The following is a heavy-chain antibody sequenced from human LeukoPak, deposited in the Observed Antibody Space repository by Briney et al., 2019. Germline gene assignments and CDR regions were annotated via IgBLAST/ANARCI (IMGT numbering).Heavy chain of an antibody. J-gene: IGHJ4*02. CDR2: ISHSGST. Sequence: SETLSLTCTVSGASISSYDWSWIRQPPGKALEWIGYISHSGSTNYNPSLKSRVTISTDTSKNQFSLKLSSVTTADTAVYYCARGSRGYYPYWGRGTLVTVSS. CDR3: ARGSRGYYPY. D-gene: IGHD3-22*01. V-gene: IGHV4-59*01. CDR1: GASISSYD.